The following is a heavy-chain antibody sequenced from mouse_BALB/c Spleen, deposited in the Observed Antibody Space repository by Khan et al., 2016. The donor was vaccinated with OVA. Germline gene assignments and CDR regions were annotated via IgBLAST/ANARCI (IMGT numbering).Heavy chain of an antibody. CDR1: GFSLSSYN. J-gene: IGHJ4*01. V-gene: IGHV2-6-4*01. D-gene: IGHD2-14*01. CDR3: ARAYYRYDGYYAMDY. CDR2: IWGGGGS. Sequence: QVQLKQSGPGLVAPSQSLSITCTVSGFSLSSYNIHWVRQPPGKGLEWLGMIWGGGGSDYYSTLNSRLSISTENSKSHVFLKMHSLQTEDTARYYCARAYYRYDGYYAMDYWGQGTSVTVSS.